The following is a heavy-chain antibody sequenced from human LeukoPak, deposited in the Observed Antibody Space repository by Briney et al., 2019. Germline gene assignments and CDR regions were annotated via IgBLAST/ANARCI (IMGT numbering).Heavy chain of an antibody. Sequence: SETLSLTCTVSGGSISSYYWSWIRQPPGNGLEWIGYIYYSGSTNYNPSLKSRVTISVDTSKNQFSLKLSSVTAADTAVYYCARDPVEGLGFDYWGQGTLVTVSS. J-gene: IGHJ4*02. CDR3: ARDPVEGLGFDY. CDR2: IYYSGST. CDR1: GGSISSYY. V-gene: IGHV4-59*01. D-gene: IGHD5-24*01.